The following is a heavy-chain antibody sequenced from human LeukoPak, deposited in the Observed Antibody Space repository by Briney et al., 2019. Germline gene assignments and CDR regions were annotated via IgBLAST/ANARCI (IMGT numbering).Heavy chain of an antibody. J-gene: IGHJ4*02. CDR2: IKQDGSEK. Sequence: GGSLRLSCAASGFTFSSYWMSWVRQAPGKGLEWVANIKQDGSEKYYVDSVTGRFTISRDNAKSSLYLQMNSLRAEDTAVYYCARDAPPINYDFWSGPYFDYWGQGTLVTVSS. CDR1: GFTFSSYW. D-gene: IGHD3-3*01. CDR3: ARDAPPINYDFWSGPYFDY. V-gene: IGHV3-7*01.